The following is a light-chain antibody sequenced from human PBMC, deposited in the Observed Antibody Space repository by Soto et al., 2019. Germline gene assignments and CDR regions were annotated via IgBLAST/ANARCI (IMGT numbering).Light chain of an antibody. V-gene: IGLV1-47*01. CDR2: RNN. Sequence: QSVLTQPPSASGTPGQGVTISCSGSTSNIGSNYVYWYQQLPGTAPKLLIYRNNQRPSGVPDRFSGSKSGTSASLAISGLQSEDEADYYCAAWDDSLNGVVFGGGTKLTVL. J-gene: IGLJ2*01. CDR1: TSNIGSNY. CDR3: AAWDDSLNGVV.